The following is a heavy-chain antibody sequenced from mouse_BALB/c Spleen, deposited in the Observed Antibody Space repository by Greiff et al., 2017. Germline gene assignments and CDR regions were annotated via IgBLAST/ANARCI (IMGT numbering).Heavy chain of an antibody. Sequence: VQRVESGPELVKPGASVRISCKASGYTFTSYYIHWVKQRPGQGLEWIGWIYPGNVNTKYNEKFKGKATLTADKSSSTAYMQLSSLTSEDSAVYFCARSDYDYDGGFAYWGQGTLVTVSA. CDR3: ARSDYDYDGGFAY. CDR2: IYPGNVNT. CDR1: GYTFTSYY. V-gene: IGHV1S56*01. D-gene: IGHD2-4*01. J-gene: IGHJ3*01.